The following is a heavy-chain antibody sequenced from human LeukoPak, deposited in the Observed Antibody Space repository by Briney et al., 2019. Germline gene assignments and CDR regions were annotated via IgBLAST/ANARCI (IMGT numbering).Heavy chain of an antibody. J-gene: IGHJ4*02. V-gene: IGHV3-7*01. D-gene: IGHD6-19*01. Sequence: GGSLRLSCAASGFTFSSYWMIWVRQAPGKGLEWVANIKQDGSEKYYVDSVKGRFTISRDNAKNSLYLQMNSLRAEDTAVYYCARGYRGWYAEGFDYWGQGTLVTVSS. CDR1: GFTFSSYW. CDR3: ARGYRGWYAEGFDY. CDR2: IKQDGSEK.